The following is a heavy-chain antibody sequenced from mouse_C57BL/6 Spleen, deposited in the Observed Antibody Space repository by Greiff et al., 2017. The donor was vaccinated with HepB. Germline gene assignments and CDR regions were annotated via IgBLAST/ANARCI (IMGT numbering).Heavy chain of an antibody. Sequence: EVKLVGSGGGLVKPGGSLKRSCAVSGFTFSDYVLPWVRQAPEKGLEWVADISSGSSTIYYTHKVTGRFTISRDNAKTTLFLQMTSLRSEDTAMFYCERGDYYSRSYVYYAMDYWGQVTSVTVSS. D-gene: IGHD1-1*01. CDR2: ISSGSSTI. J-gene: IGHJ4*01. CDR1: GFTFSDYV. CDR3: ERGDYYSRSYVYYAMDY. V-gene: IGHV5-17*01.